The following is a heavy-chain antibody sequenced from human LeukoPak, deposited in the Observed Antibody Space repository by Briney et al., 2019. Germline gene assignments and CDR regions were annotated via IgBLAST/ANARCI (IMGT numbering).Heavy chain of an antibody. J-gene: IGHJ5*02. CDR1: GGSVSRFY. CDR2: MHADGST. CDR3: ARDFGGNSAWFDP. V-gene: IGHV4-4*07. Sequence: PSETLSLTCAVSGGSVSRFYRSWIRQSAGKGREWIGRMHADGSTNYNPSLKSRVTMSIDTSKNHFSLNLSSMTAADTAIYYCARDFGGNSAWFDPWGQGALVIVSS. D-gene: IGHD3-10*01.